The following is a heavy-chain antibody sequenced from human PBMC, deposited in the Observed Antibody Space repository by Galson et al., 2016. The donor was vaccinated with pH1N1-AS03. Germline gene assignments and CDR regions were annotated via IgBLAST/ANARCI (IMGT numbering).Heavy chain of an antibody. CDR2: VYRSGST. CDR3: AKVYWSVPNRGTYGAFDI. J-gene: IGHJ3*02. Sequence: LSLTCAVSGGSVSDNNWWSWVRQPPGKGLEWIGEVYRSGSTNYNPSLKSRVTISLDKSTNQLPLALTSVTAADTAVYYCAKVYWSVPNRGTYGAFDIGGQGTTVTVSA. CDR1: GGSVSDNNW. D-gene: IGHD3-3*01. V-gene: IGHV4-4*02.